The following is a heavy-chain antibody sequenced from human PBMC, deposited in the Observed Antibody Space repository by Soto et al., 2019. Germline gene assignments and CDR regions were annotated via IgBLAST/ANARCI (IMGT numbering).Heavy chain of an antibody. CDR3: AADAGITMVRGVIRDYYYYGMDV. CDR1: GFTFTISA. Sequence: SVKVSCKASGFTFTISAVQWVLQALVQRLEWIGCIAVGSGNTNYAQKFQERVTITRDMSTSTAYMELSSLRSEDTAVYYCAADAGITMVRGVIRDYYYYGMDVWGQGTTVTVSS. J-gene: IGHJ6*02. V-gene: IGHV1-58*01. CDR2: IAVGSGNT. D-gene: IGHD3-10*01.